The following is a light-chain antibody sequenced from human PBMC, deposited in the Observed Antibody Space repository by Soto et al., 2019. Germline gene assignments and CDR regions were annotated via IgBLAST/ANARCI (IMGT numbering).Light chain of an antibody. V-gene: IGKV3-20*01. CDR2: DAS. Sequence: EVVLSQSPGTLSLSTGERATVSCRASQSVSNNFLAWYQQKPGQAPRLLVFDASKRPTGIPDRFSGSGSGTDFTLTISRLEPEDFGVYYCQQYGTSPPRTFGQGTKVDIK. J-gene: IGKJ1*01. CDR3: QQYGTSPPRT. CDR1: QSVSNNF.